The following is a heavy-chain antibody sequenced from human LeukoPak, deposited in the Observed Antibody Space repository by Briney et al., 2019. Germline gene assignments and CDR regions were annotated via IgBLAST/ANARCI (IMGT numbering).Heavy chain of an antibody. CDR1: GYTFTSYD. D-gene: IGHD3-10*01. CDR3: ARGPLITMVRGVMGSWFDP. Sequence: ASVKVSCKASGYTFTSYDINRVRQATGQGLEWMGWMNPNSGNTGYAQKFQGRVTMTRNTSISTAYMELSSLRSEDTAVYYCARGPLITMVRGVMGSWFDPWGQGTLVTVSS. J-gene: IGHJ5*02. CDR2: MNPNSGNT. V-gene: IGHV1-8*01.